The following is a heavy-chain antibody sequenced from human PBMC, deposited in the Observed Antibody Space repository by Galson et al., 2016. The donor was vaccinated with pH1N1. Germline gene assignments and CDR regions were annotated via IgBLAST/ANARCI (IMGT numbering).Heavy chain of an antibody. V-gene: IGHV3-30*18. CDR3: AKTGGGHSGDPYR. CDR2: TSYDGNDK. CDR1: GFIFSNYG. J-gene: IGHJ4*02. Sequence: SLRLSCAASGFIFSNYGMHWARQGPGKGLEWEATTSYDGNDKYYADSVKGRFAISRDNSKNTLYLQMNSLRVEDTAVYFCAKTGGGHSGDPYRWGQGTLVTVSS. D-gene: IGHD1-14*01.